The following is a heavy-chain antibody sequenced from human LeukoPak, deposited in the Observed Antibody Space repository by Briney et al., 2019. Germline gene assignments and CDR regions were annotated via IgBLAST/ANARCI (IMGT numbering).Heavy chain of an antibody. Sequence: GTSVKVACKAPRFNFITSAMQWVRQPRGQRLEWIGWLIVGSGDTHYAQKFHKRVSITRDTSTSTAYMELNSLRSEDTAIYYCVSSCGSYGDAFDIWGQGSMVTVSS. CDR2: LIVGSGDT. D-gene: IGHD3-22*01. CDR3: VSSCGSYGDAFDI. V-gene: IGHV1-58*02. CDR1: RFNFITSA. J-gene: IGHJ3*02.